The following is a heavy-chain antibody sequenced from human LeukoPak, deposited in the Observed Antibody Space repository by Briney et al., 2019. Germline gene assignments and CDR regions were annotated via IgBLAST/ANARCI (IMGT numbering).Heavy chain of an antibody. CDR3: ARTYCGDDCNIRYFDY. CDR2: INPSGGDT. J-gene: IGHJ4*02. Sequence: GASVTVSCKASGYFLSSYYMHWVRQAPGQGLEWLGIINPSGGDTKYAQKFQGRVTMTRDKSTSTVYMELSSLRSEDTAVYYCARTYCGDDCNIRYFDYWGQGTLVTVSS. D-gene: IGHD2-21*02. CDR1: GYFLSSYY. V-gene: IGHV1-46*01.